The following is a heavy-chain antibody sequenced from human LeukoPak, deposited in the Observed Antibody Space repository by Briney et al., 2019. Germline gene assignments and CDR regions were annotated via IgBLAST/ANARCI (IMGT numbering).Heavy chain of an antibody. CDR3: ARDRQWLPGGGFDY. V-gene: IGHV1-69*04. CDR1: GGTFSSYA. J-gene: IGHJ4*02. CDR2: IIPIFGIA. Sequence: SVKVSCKASGGTFSSYAISWVRQAPGQGLEWMGRIIPIFGIANYAQKFQGRVTTTADKSTSTAYMELSSLRSEDTAVYYCARDRQWLPGGGFDYWGQGTLVTVSS. D-gene: IGHD6-19*01.